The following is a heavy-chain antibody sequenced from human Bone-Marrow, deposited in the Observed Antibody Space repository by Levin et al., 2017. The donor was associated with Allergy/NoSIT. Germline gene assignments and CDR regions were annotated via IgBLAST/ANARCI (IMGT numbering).Heavy chain of an antibody. CDR3: AKSGARIVVAGRYYFDA. CDR2: IGNSGGNI. Sequence: GGSLRLSCVASGFSFGTYAMNWLRQPPGKGLEWVAGIGNSGGNIYYADSVTGRFSISRDNSKDTVFLQMDNLRVEDTAVYYCAKSGARIVVAGRYYFDAWGQGALVSVAS. CDR1: GFSFGTYA. D-gene: IGHD3-10*01. J-gene: IGHJ4*02. V-gene: IGHV3-23*05.